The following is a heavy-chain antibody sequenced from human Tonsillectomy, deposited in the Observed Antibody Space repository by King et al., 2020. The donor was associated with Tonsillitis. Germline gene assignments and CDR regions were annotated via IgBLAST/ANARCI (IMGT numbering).Heavy chain of an antibody. CDR2: ISKDGSNK. J-gene: IGHJ6*02. V-gene: IGHV3-30-3*01. D-gene: IGHD2-15*01. CDR1: GFTFSSYA. Sequence: VQLVESGGGVVQPGRSLRLSCAASGFTFSSYAMHWVRQAQGKGLGWMAVISKDGSNKYYADSVKGRFTISRDNSKNTLYLQMNSLRAEDTAVYYCAKSFLGYCSGGSCYSYGMDVWGQGTTVTVTS. CDR3: AKSFLGYCSGGSCYSYGMDV.